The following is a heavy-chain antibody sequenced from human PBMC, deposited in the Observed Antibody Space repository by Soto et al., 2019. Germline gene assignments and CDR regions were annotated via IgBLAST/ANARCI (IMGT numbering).Heavy chain of an antibody. CDR3: ARAEATVTRQPCYYYYYVMEV. D-gene: IGHD4-17*01. CDR2: IIPIFGTA. J-gene: IGHJ6*02. V-gene: IGHV1-69*01. Sequence: QVQLVQSGAEVKKPGSSVKVSCKASGGTFSSYAISWVRQAPGQGLEWMGGIIPIFGTANYAQKFQGRVTITADESTRTAYMELSSLRSEDTAVYYCARAEATVTRQPCYYYYYVMEVWGQGTTVSVCS. CDR1: GGTFSSYA.